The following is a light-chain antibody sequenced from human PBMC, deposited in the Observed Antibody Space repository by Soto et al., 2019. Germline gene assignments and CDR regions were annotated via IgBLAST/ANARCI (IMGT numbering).Light chain of an antibody. V-gene: IGKV3-20*01. Sequence: IVLTQSPGTLSLSPGERATLSCRASQSLGDRYLAWYQQKPGRAPRLLIHGASTRATGIPDWFSGSGSGTSLTLTVSTLEPADFAVYFCQHYDASPSTFGQGTRLEVK. CDR2: GAS. J-gene: IGKJ2*01. CDR3: QHYDASPST. CDR1: QSLGDRY.